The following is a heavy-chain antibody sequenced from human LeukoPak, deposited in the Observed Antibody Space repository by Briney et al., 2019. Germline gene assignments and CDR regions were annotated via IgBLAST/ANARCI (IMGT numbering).Heavy chain of an antibody. Sequence: PSETLSLTCTVSGGSISSSSYSWGWIRQPPGKGLEWIGSIYYSGSTYYNPSLKSRVTISVDTSKNQFSLKLSSVTAADTAVYYCARQKTGYSYGYYFDYWGQGTLVTVSS. CDR3: ARQKTGYSYGYYFDY. D-gene: IGHD5-18*01. CDR1: GGSISSSSYS. CDR2: IYYSGST. J-gene: IGHJ4*02. V-gene: IGHV4-39*01.